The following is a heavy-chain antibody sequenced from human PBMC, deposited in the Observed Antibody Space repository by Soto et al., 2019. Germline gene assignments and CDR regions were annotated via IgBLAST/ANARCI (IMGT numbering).Heavy chain of an antibody. CDR2: INPNSGGT. J-gene: IGHJ4*02. CDR1: GYNFNGYY. Sequence: ASVKASCNASGYNFNGYYVHWVRQAPGQGLEWMGWINPNSGGTKYAKKFQGRVTMTRETSISTDYMELRRVRSDDTAVYYCARTNLGDLDXWGQGTLVPVSX. D-gene: IGHD3-16*01. V-gene: IGHV1-2*02. CDR3: ARTNLGDLDX.